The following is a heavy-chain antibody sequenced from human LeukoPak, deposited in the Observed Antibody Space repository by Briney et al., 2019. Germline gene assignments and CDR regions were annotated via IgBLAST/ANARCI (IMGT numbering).Heavy chain of an antibody. CDR1: GFTFSSYW. Sequence: PGGSLRLSCAASGFTFSSYWMSWVRQAPGKGLEWVANIKQDGSEKYYVDSVKGRFTISRDNAKNSLYLQMNSLRAEDTAVCYCYGSGSYFYFDYWGQGTLVTVSS. CDR3: YGSGSYFYFDY. D-gene: IGHD3-10*01. CDR2: IKQDGSEK. V-gene: IGHV3-7*03. J-gene: IGHJ4*02.